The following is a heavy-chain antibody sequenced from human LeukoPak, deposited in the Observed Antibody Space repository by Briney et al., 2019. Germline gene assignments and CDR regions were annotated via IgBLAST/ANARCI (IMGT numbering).Heavy chain of an antibody. Sequence: SVKVSCKASGDTFSSYAISWVRQAPGQGLEWMGGIIPIFVTANYAQKFQGRVTITADKSTSTAYMELSSLRSEDTAVYYCAAGATATRMYYYYGMDVWGKGTTVTVSS. CDR3: AAGATATRMYYYYGMDV. V-gene: IGHV1-69*06. CDR1: GDTFSSYA. J-gene: IGHJ6*04. CDR2: IIPIFVTA. D-gene: IGHD4/OR15-4a*01.